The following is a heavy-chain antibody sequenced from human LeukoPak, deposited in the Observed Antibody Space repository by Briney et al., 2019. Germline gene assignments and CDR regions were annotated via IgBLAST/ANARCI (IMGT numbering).Heavy chain of an antibody. V-gene: IGHV4-39*01. CDR1: GGSISSSSYY. CDR3: ARHSSYHFDY. J-gene: IGHJ4*02. D-gene: IGHD6-6*01. CDR2: TFYSGST. Sequence: SETLSLTCTVSGGSISSSSYYWGWIRQPPGKGLEWIGSTFYSGSTYYNPSLKSRVTISVDTSKNQFSLKLSSVTAADTAVYYCARHSSYHFDYWGQGTLVTVSS.